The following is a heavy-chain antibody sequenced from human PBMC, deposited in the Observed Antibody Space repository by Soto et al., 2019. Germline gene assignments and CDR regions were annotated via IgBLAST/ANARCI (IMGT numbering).Heavy chain of an antibody. J-gene: IGHJ4*02. V-gene: IGHV1-69*13. Sequence: SVKVSCKASGGTFSSYAISWVRQAPGQGLEWMGGIIPIFGTANYAQKFQGRVTITADESTSTAYMELSSLRSEDTAVYYCARGRLLVYDSSGPDYFDYWGRGTLVTVSS. CDR1: GGTFSSYA. CDR2: IIPIFGTA. D-gene: IGHD3-22*01. CDR3: ARGRLLVYDSSGPDYFDY.